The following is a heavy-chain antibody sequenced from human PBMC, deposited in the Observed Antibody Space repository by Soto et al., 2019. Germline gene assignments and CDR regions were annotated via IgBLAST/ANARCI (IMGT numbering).Heavy chain of an antibody. D-gene: IGHD5-12*01. V-gene: IGHV3-30-3*01. CDR3: ARDVEDGYNPFDY. CDR2: ISYDGSNK. CDR1: GFTFSSYA. Sequence: GGSLRLSCAASGFTFSSYAMHWVRQAPGKGLEWVAVISYDGSNKYYADSVKGRFTISRDNSKNTLYLQMNSLRAEDTAVYYCARDVEDGYNPFDYWGQGT. J-gene: IGHJ4*02.